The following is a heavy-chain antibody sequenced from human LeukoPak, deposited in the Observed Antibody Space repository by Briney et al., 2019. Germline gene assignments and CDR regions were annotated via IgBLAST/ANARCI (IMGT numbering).Heavy chain of an antibody. CDR2: ISSNGDST. V-gene: IGHV3-64*01. J-gene: IGHJ4*02. Sequence: PGGSLRLSCAASGFTFSNYAMHWVRQAPGTGLEYVSAISSNGDSTYYANSVKGRFTISRDNSKNTLYLQMRSLRAEDMAVYYCARDSGYRHAHGLDYWGQGTLVTVSS. CDR1: GFTFSNYA. D-gene: IGHD5-18*01. CDR3: ARDSGYRHAHGLDY.